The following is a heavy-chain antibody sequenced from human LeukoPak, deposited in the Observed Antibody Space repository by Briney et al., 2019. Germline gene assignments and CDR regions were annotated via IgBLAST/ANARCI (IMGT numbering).Heavy chain of an antibody. CDR2: MNPNSGNT. V-gene: IGHV1-8*03. CDR3: ARGLSGYCSSTSCYMGHPSDAFDI. J-gene: IGHJ3*02. D-gene: IGHD2-2*02. Sequence: ASVKVSCKASGYTFTSYDINWVRQATGQGLEWMGWMNPNSGNTGYAQKFQGRVTITRNTSISTAYMELSSLRSEDTAVYYCARGLSGYCSSTSCYMGHPSDAFDIWGQGTMVTVSS. CDR1: GYTFTSYD.